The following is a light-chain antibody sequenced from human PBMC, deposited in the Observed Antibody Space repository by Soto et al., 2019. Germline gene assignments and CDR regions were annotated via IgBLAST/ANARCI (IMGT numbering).Light chain of an antibody. CDR3: QSYDSSLSAYV. Sequence: QSLLTQAGSVCRSPGQTVTISCTGSSSNIGAGFDVHWYQQLPGTAPKLLVYGNSNRPSGVPDRFSGSKSGTSASLAVTGLQAEDEADYYCQSYDSSLSAYVFGTGTKVTVL. CDR2: GNS. V-gene: IGLV1-40*01. J-gene: IGLJ1*01. CDR1: SSNIGAGFD.